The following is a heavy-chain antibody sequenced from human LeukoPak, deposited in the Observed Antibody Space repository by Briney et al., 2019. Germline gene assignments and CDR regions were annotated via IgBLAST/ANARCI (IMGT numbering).Heavy chain of an antibody. Sequence: GGSLRLSCAASGFTFSTYAMSWVRQAPGKGLEWVSSVSTSGGDTYNADSVKGRFTISRDNSRNTLYLQMNSLRAEDTAVYYCAKDRHYYGSGSYSDYWGQGTLVTVSS. CDR2: VSTSGGDT. J-gene: IGHJ4*02. CDR1: GFTFSTYA. V-gene: IGHV3-23*01. D-gene: IGHD3-10*01. CDR3: AKDRHYYGSGSYSDY.